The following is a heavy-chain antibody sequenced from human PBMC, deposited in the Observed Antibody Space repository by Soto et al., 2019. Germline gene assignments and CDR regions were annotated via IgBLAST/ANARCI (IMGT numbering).Heavy chain of an antibody. CDR2: INSDGSST. J-gene: IGHJ5*02. V-gene: IGHV3-74*01. CDR3: TLGYCSGGSCHNPRALRPYNWFDP. D-gene: IGHD2-15*01. CDR1: GFTFSSYW. Sequence: GGSLRLSCAASGFTFSSYWMHWVRQAPGKGLVWVSRINSDGSSTSYADSVKGRFTISRDNAKNTLYLQMNSLRAEDTAVYYCTLGYCSGGSCHNPRALRPYNWFDPWGQGTLVTVSS.